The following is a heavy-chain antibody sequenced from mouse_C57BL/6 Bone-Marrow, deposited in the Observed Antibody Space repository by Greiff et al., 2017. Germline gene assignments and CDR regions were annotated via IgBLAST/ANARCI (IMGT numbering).Heavy chain of an antibody. CDR1: GYTFTSYW. CDR3: AGGGNYRAYAMDY. J-gene: IGHJ4*01. Sequence: QVQLKQPGAELVRPGSSVKLSCKASGYTFTSYWMHWVKQRPIQGLEWIGNIDPSDSETHYNQKFKDKATLTVDKSSSTAYLQLSSLTSEDSAVYYCAGGGNYRAYAMDYWGQGTSVTVSS. CDR2: IDPSDSET. V-gene: IGHV1-52*01. D-gene: IGHD2-1*01.